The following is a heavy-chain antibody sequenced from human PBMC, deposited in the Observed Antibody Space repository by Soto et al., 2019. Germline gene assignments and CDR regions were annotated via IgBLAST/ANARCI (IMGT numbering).Heavy chain of an antibody. CDR3: VKDGDSISSNKPLDY. CDR1: GFTFTTYA. J-gene: IGHJ4*02. V-gene: IGHV3-23*01. Sequence: GGSLRLSCAASGFTFTTYAMCWVRQAPGKGLEWVSSISVSGDRTFYADSVKGRFTISRDNRRNTLHLQMNSLRAEDTAVYYCVKDGDSISSNKPLDYWGQGTLVTVSS. CDR2: ISVSGDRT. D-gene: IGHD2-2*01.